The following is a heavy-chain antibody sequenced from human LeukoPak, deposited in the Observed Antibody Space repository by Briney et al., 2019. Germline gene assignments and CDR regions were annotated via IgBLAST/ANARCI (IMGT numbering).Heavy chain of an antibody. D-gene: IGHD1-26*01. CDR1: GFTFGSYA. J-gene: IGHJ6*02. CDR3: ASERIYRIVGASRDYYYGMDV. CDR2: ISSSGSTI. V-gene: IGHV3-48*03. Sequence: GGSLRLSCAASGFTFGSYAMNWVRQAPGKGLEWVSYISSSGSTIYYADSVKGRFTISRDNAKNSLYLQMNSLRVEDTAVYYCASERIYRIVGASRDYYYGMDVWGQGTTVTVSS.